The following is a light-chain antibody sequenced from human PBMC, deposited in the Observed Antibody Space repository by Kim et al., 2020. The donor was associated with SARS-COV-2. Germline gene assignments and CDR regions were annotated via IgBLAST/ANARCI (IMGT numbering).Light chain of an antibody. CDR3: QQTYSIPT. CDR2: GAS. V-gene: IGKV1-39*01. CDR1: QTVGSH. J-gene: IGKJ1*01. Sequence: DIQMTQSPLSLSASVGDTVTITCRASQTVGSHLNWFQQKPGKVPKLLIFGASNLQRGAPSRFSASGSVTDFTLTISSLQPEDFVTYYCQQTYSIPTFGPGTKVDIK.